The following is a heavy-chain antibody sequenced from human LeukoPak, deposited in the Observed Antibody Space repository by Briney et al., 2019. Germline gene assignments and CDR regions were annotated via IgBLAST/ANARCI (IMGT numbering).Heavy chain of an antibody. Sequence: GGSLSLSCAASGFTFSSYSMNWVRQAPGKGLEWVSYISSSSSTIYYADSVKGRFTISRDNAKNSLYLQMNSLRAEDTAVYYCARVRDGYILDYWGQGTLVTVS. CDR1: GFTFSSYS. CDR2: ISSSSSTI. CDR3: ARVRDGYILDY. V-gene: IGHV3-48*04. J-gene: IGHJ4*02. D-gene: IGHD5-24*01.